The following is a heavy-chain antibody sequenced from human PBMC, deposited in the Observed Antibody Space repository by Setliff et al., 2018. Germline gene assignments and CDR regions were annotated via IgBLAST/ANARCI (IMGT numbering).Heavy chain of an antibody. J-gene: IGHJ6*03. CDR1: GGSFSAYY. D-gene: IGHD6-6*01. V-gene: IGHV4-34*01. Sequence: SETLSLTCAVYGGSFSAYYWSWIRQPPGKGLEWIGEINHSGSTNYNPSLKSRVTISVDTSKNRFSLKLSSVTAADTAVYYWAGGREAAQGEDYYYYMDVGGKGTTVNVSS. CDR2: INHSGST. CDR3: AGGREAAQGEDYYYYMDV.